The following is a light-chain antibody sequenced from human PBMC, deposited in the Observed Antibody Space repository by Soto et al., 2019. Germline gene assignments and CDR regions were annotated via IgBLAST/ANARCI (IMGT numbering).Light chain of an antibody. CDR2: DAA. CDR3: QQRSKSPLT. V-gene: IGKV3-11*01. Sequence: EIVLTQSPVTLSLSPGERATLSCRASQSVSTSLDWYQQKPGQSPRLLIYDAAHRATGIPVRFSGGGSGTDFTLTISSLEPEDSAVYYCQQRSKSPLTFGGGTTVDIK. CDR1: QSVSTS. J-gene: IGKJ4*01.